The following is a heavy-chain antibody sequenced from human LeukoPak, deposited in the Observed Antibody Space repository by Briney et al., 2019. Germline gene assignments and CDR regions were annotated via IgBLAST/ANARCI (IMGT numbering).Heavy chain of an antibody. D-gene: IGHD2-2*01. CDR3: ARVPGRPAAVFDY. CDR2: LNHSGST. CDR1: GGSLSGFS. Sequence: SETLSLTCAVYGGSLSGFSWSWLRQPPGKGLEWIGELNHSGSTNYNPSLKSRVTISVDTSKNQFSLKLSSVTAADSAFYYCARVPGRPAAVFDYWGQGTLVTVSS. J-gene: IGHJ4*02. V-gene: IGHV4-34*01.